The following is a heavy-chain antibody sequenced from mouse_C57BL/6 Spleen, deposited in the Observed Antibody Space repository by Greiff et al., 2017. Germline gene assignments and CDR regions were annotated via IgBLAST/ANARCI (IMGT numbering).Heavy chain of an antibody. Sequence: QVQLQQPGAELVKPGASVKMSCKASGYTFTSYWITWVKQRPGQGLEWIGDIYPGSGSTNYNEKFKSKATLTVDTSSSTAYMQLSSLTSEDSAVYYCARSHDCDRVYYAMDYWGQGTSVTVSS. CDR2: IYPGSGST. CDR1: GYTFTSYW. D-gene: IGHD2-4*01. J-gene: IGHJ4*01. CDR3: ARSHDCDRVYYAMDY. V-gene: IGHV1-55*01.